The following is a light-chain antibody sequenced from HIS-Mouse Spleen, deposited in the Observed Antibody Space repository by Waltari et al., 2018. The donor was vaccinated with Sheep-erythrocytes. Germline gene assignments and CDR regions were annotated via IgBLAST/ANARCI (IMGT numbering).Light chain of an antibody. CDR3: GTWDSSLSAGV. CDR2: DNN. V-gene: IGLV1-51*01. J-gene: IGLJ3*02. Sequence: QSVLTPPPSVSAAPRHKVTISSSGSSSHIGNNYVSWYQQLPGTAPKLLIYDNNKRPSGIPDRFSGSKSGTSATLGITGLQTGDEADYYCGTWDSSLSAGVFGGGTKLTVL. CDR1: SSHIGNNY.